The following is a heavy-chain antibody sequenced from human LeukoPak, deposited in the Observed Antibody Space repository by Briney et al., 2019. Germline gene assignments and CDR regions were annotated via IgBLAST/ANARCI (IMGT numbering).Heavy chain of an antibody. CDR1: GFTFSSYG. V-gene: IGHV3-30*18. CDR2: ISYDGSNK. Sequence: GGSLRLSCAASGFTFSSYGMHWVRQAPGKGLEWVAVISYDGSNKYYADSVKGRFTISRDNSKNTLYLQMNSLRAEDTAVYYCAKHHMDVWGKGTTVAVSS. CDR3: AKHHMDV. J-gene: IGHJ6*03.